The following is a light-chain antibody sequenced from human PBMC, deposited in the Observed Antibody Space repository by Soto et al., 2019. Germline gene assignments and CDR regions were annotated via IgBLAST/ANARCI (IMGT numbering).Light chain of an antibody. Sequence: DIQMTQSPSSLSAFVGDSITITCQASQDIKNYLNWYQHKPGKAPKLLIYDAFKSDTGVPSRFSGSGSGTDFTFTINNLQPEDIATNFCQQYDSLPPTFGGGTRV. CDR1: QDIKNY. CDR3: QQYDSLPPT. J-gene: IGKJ4*01. V-gene: IGKV1-33*01. CDR2: DAF.